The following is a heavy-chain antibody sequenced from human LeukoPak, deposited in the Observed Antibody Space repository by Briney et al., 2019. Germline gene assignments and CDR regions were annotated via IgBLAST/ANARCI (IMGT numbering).Heavy chain of an antibody. CDR3: ARHPDYGDYEGLIDY. CDR1: GYTFTSYG. D-gene: IGHD4-17*01. V-gene: IGHV1-18*01. J-gene: IGHJ4*02. CDR2: ISAYNGNT. Sequence: ASVKVSCKASGYTFTSYGISWVRQAPGQGLEWMGWISAYNGNTNYAQKLQGRVTMTTDTSTSTAYMELRSLRSDDTAVYYCARHPDYGDYEGLIDYWGQGNLVTVSS.